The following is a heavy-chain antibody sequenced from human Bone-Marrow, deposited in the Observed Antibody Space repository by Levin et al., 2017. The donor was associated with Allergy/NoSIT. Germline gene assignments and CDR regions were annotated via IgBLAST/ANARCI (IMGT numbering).Heavy chain of an antibody. V-gene: IGHV2-5*01. Sequence: VSGPTLVKPTQTLTLTCTFSGFSFKTSGVGVGWIRQPPGKALEWLALIFWTDDKRYSPSLRSRVTITKDTSKNQVLLTMTNMDPVDTGTYHCAHRRGNDTTGGFFDYWGQGTLVTVSS. J-gene: IGHJ4*02. D-gene: IGHD1-1*01. CDR2: IFWTDDK. CDR3: AHRRGNDTTGGFFDY. CDR1: GFSFKTSGVG.